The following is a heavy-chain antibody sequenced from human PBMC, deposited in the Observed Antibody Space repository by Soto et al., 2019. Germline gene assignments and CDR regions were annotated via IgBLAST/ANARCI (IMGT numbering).Heavy chain of an antibody. D-gene: IGHD3-16*01. J-gene: IGHJ4*02. CDR2: IYHGLSI. Sequence: SETLSLTCAVYSGSFSGYYWSWNRQPPGKGLEWIGEIYHGLSIVYNPSLKSRVTISGDSSKNQFSLKLSSVTAADTAVYYCARHGGYYFDYWGQGTLVTVSS. V-gene: IGHV4-34*01. CDR3: ARHGGYYFDY. CDR1: SGSFSGYY.